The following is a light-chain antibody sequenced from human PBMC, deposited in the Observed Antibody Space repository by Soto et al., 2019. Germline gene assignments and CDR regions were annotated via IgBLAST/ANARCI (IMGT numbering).Light chain of an antibody. J-gene: IGLJ2*01. Sequence: QSALTQPRSVSGSPGQSVTISCTGTSSDVGAYIYVSWYQQDPGKAPKLMIYDVNKRPSGVPDRFSGSKSGNTASLTISGLQAEDEADYYCCSYAGSSLIFGGGTKLTVL. CDR1: SSDVGAYIY. CDR3: CSYAGSSLI. V-gene: IGLV2-11*01. CDR2: DVN.